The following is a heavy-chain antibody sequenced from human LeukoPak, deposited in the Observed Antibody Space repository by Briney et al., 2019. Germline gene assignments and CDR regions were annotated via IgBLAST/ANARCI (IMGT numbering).Heavy chain of an antibody. Sequence: GGSLRLSCAASGFTVSSNYMSWVRQAPGKGLEWVSVIYSGGSTYYADSVKGRFTLSRDNSKNTLYLQMNSLRAEDTAVYYCARGATVTTSYYYMDVWGKGTTVTVSS. J-gene: IGHJ6*03. CDR1: GFTVSSNY. CDR3: ARGATVTTSYYYMDV. V-gene: IGHV3-66*02. D-gene: IGHD4-17*01. CDR2: IYSGGST.